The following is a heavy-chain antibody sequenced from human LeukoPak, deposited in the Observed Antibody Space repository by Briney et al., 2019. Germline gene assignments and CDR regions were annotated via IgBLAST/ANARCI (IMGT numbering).Heavy chain of an antibody. CDR1: GYTFTNYG. CDR3: AREDCSGGSCYSLSLTPVFHVFDI. Sequence: ASVKVSCKASGYTFTNYGISWVRLAPGQGLEWMGWISAYNGNTNYAQKLQGRVTMTTDTSTSTAYMNLRSLRSDDTAVYYCAREDCSGGSCYSLSLTPVFHVFDIWGQGTMVTVSS. CDR2: ISAYNGNT. D-gene: IGHD2-15*01. V-gene: IGHV1-18*01. J-gene: IGHJ3*02.